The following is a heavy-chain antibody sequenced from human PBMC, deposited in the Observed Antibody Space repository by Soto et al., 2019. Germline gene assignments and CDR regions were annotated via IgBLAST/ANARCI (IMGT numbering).Heavy chain of an antibody. J-gene: IGHJ4*02. CDR3: ATGNRGEGVPTN. D-gene: IGHD3-10*01. Sequence: PSETLSLTCSVSGSSISSFYWNWIRQSPGKGLEWIGYIFYSGSRSTNYNPSLKSRVAISLDMSKNQFSLSLNSVTGADTAVYYCATGNRGEGVPTNWGQGTLVTVSS. CDR1: GSSISSFY. CDR2: IFYSGSRST. V-gene: IGHV4-59*01.